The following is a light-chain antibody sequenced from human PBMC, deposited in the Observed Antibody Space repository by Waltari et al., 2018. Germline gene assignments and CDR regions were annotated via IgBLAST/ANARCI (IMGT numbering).Light chain of an antibody. V-gene: IGKV3-20*01. CDR3: QQYVSLPAT. CDR1: QRVSKY. Sequence: VLTQSPGTLSLSPGDTAILSCRPSQRVSKYLAGYQQKPGQAPRLLIFGASSRATGIPDRFSGSGSGTDLSLTISRVEPEDFAVYYCQQYVSLPATFGQGTKVEIE. J-gene: IGKJ1*01. CDR2: GAS.